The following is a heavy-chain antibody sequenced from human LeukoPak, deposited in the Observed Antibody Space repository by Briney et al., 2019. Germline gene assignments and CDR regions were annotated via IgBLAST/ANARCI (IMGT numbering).Heavy chain of an antibody. CDR1: GGSISSYY. J-gene: IGHJ4*02. CDR2: ISGGGRST. V-gene: IGHV3-23*01. Sequence: ETLSLTCTVSGGSISSYYWSWIRQPPGKGLEWVSTISGGGRSTDYADSVKGQFTISRDNSKNTLYLQMNSLRAEDTAVYYCARERYFDYWGQGTLVTVSS. CDR3: ARERYFDY.